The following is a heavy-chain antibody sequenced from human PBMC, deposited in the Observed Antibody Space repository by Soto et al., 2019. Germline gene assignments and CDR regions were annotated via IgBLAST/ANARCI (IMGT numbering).Heavy chain of an antibody. CDR1: GGNCINYG. D-gene: IGHD6-13*01. CDR3: ARTAAAGKYYYGVDV. CDR2: IYPGDSDT. J-gene: IGHJ6*02. Sequence: KGAGGNCINYGSGWMSKKNGKGLEWMGIIYPGDSDTRYSPSFQGQVTISADKSISTAYLQWSSLKASDTAIYYCARTAAAGKYYYGVDVWGQGTTVIVS. V-gene: IGHV5-51*01.